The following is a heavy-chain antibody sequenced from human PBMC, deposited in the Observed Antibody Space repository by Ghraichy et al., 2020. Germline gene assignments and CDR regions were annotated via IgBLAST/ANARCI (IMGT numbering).Heavy chain of an antibody. V-gene: IGHV3-23*01. CDR1: GFTFNRQA. Sequence: GGSLRLSCAASGFTFNRQAMSWVRQAPGKGLEWVSGITDSGRRTYYAESVKGRFTISRDNSKNTLYLQMNTLRAEDTAVYYCAKDVLSSGWLDFDYWGQGTLVTVSS. J-gene: IGHJ4*02. CDR2: ITDSGRRT. CDR3: AKDVLSSGWLDFDY. D-gene: IGHD6-19*01.